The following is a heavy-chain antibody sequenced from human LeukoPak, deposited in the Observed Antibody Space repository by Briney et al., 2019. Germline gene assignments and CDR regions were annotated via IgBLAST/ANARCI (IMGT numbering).Heavy chain of an antibody. CDR1: GFTVSNNY. CDR2: IYSGAGT. Sequence: GGSLRLSCAAAGFTVSNNYMSWVRQAPGEGLEWVSVIYSGAGTYYADSVKGRFTISRDNSKNTLYLQMNSLTAEDTAVYYCARDSSSPLYWGQGTLVTVSS. J-gene: IGHJ4*02. V-gene: IGHV3-66*01. D-gene: IGHD6-13*01. CDR3: ARDSSSPLY.